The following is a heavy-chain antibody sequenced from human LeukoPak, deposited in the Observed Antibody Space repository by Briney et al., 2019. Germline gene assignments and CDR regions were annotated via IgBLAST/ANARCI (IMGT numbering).Heavy chain of an antibody. Sequence: WGSLRLSCAASGFTFDDYGMSWVRHAQGKGLEWVSGINWNGGSTGYADSVKGRFTISRDNAKNSLYLQMNSLRAEDTALYYCAREIQLWLVDYWGQGTLVTVSS. D-gene: IGHD5-18*01. V-gene: IGHV3-20*04. CDR2: INWNGGST. J-gene: IGHJ4*02. CDR1: GFTFDDYG. CDR3: AREIQLWLVDY.